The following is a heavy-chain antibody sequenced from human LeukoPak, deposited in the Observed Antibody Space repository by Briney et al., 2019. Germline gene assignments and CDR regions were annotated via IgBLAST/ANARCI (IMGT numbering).Heavy chain of an antibody. CDR3: ARLYGDYVNNTYYFDY. CDR1: VGSISSSDYY. V-gene: IGHV4-39*01. CDR2: IYYRGST. D-gene: IGHD4-17*01. J-gene: IGHJ4*02. Sequence: LETLSLTCMVSVGSISSSDYYWGWIRQPPGKGLEWIGSIYYRGSTYYNPSLKSRVAISVDTSKNQFSMKLTSVTAADTAVYYCARLYGDYVNNTYYFDYWGRGALVIVSS.